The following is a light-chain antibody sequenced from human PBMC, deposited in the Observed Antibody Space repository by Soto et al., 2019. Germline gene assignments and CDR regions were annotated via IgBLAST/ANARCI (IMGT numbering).Light chain of an antibody. Sequence: PGARATLSCRASQRVSSTYFAWYRQKPGQPPRLIIYGAANRATGVPDRFSGSGSGTDFTLTISRLEPEDFAVYYCQQYYSSPPGFTFGPGTTVEVK. CDR2: GAA. V-gene: IGKV3-20*01. CDR1: QRVSSTY. CDR3: QQYYSSPPGFT. J-gene: IGKJ3*01.